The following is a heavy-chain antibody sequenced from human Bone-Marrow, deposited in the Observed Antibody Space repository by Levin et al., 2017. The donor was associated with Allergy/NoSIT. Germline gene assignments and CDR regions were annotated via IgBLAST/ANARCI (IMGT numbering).Heavy chain of an antibody. J-gene: IGHJ4*02. CDR2: ITSSGDGT. D-gene: IGHD3-22*01. CDR3: ARDPASGYYDSSGYSGDH. Sequence: GGSLRLSCAASGFTFRHYTMNWVRQAPGKGLEWVSCITSSGDGTYYADSVKGRFTISRDNAKNSLYLQLNRLRDEDTAMYYCARDPASGYYDSSGYSGDHWGQGTLVTVSS. CDR1: GFTFRHYT. V-gene: IGHV3-48*02.